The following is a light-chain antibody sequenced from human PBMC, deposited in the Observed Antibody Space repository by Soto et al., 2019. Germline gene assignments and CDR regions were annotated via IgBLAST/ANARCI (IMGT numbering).Light chain of an antibody. CDR3: HPYGSSRT. V-gene: IGKV3-20*01. J-gene: IGKJ1*01. CDR2: GAS. Sequence: EIVLTQSPGTLSLSPGERATLSCRASQSFTSSHLAWYQQKPGQAPRLLIFGASNRATGIPDRFSGSGSGTDFTLTINRLEPEDFAVYYCHPYGSSRTFGQGTKVEIK. CDR1: QSFTSSH.